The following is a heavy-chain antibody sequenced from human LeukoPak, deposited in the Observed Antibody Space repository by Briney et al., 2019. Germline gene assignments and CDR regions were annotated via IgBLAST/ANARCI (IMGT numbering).Heavy chain of an antibody. D-gene: IGHD3-22*01. CDR1: GYTFTGYY. J-gene: IGHJ6*03. Sequence: ASVKVSCKASGYTFTGYYMHWVGQAPGQGLEWMGRINPNSGGTNYAQKFQGRVTMTRDTSISTAYMELSRLRSDDTAVYYCARDFYYDSYYYYMDVWGKGTTVTVSS. CDR3: ARDFYYDSYYYYMDV. V-gene: IGHV1-2*06. CDR2: INPNSGGT.